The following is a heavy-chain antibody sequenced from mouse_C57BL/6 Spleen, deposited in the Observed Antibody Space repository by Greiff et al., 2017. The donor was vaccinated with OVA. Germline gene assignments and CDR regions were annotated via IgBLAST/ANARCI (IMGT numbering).Heavy chain of an antibody. CDR3: ARLLRYDFDY. J-gene: IGHJ2*01. CDR2: INPSSGYT. V-gene: IGHV1-4*01. CDR1: GYTFTSYT. D-gene: IGHD1-1*01. Sequence: QVQLQQSGAELARPGASVKMSCKASGYTFTSYTMHWVKQRPGQGLEWIGYINPSSGYTKYNQKFKDKATFTAAKSSSTAYMQLSSLTSEYSAVYYCARLLRYDFDYWGPGTTLTVSS.